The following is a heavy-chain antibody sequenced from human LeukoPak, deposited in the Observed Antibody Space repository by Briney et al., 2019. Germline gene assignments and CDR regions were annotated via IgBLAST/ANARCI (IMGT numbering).Heavy chain of an antibody. D-gene: IGHD2-15*01. CDR3: ARAKAQITLGYCSGGSCYSNWFDP. V-gene: IGHV1-69*13. CDR2: IIPIFGTA. J-gene: IGHJ5*02. Sequence: SVKVSCKASGGTFSSYAIGWVRQAPGQGLEWMGGIIPIFGTANYAQKFQGRVTITADESTSTAYMELSSLRSEDTAVYYCARAKAQITLGYCSGGSCYSNWFDPWGQGTLVTVSS. CDR1: GGTFSSYA.